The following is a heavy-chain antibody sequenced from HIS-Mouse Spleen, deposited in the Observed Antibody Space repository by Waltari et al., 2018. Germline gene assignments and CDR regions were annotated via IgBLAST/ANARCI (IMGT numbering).Heavy chain of an antibody. CDR3: AKASSGWLDY. V-gene: IGHV3-30*18. J-gene: IGHJ4*02. Sequence: QVQLVESGGGVVQPGRSLRLSCAASGVPFSSFGLPWVRQAPGKGLEWVAVISYDGSNKYYADSVKGRFTISRDNSKNTLYLQMNSLRAEDTAVYYCAKASSGWLDYWGQGTLVTVSS. D-gene: IGHD6-19*01. CDR1: GVPFSSFG. CDR2: ISYDGSNK.